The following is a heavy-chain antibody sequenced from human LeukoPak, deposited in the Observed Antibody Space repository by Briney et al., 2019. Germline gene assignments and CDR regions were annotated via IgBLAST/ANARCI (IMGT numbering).Heavy chain of an antibody. CDR1: GYSFSSYW. CDR2: IDPGDSFT. Sequence: GESLRISCKASGYSFSSYWISWVRQMPGKGLEWMGRIDPGDSFTKYRPSLEGRVTISADKSLSTVYLQWSSLKASDTAMYYCARLGTGSGGLDYWGQGILVTVSS. V-gene: IGHV5-10-1*01. J-gene: IGHJ4*02. D-gene: IGHD6-25*01. CDR3: ARLGTGSGGLDY.